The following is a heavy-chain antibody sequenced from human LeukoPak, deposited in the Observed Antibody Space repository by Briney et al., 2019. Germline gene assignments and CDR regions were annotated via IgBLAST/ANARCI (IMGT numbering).Heavy chain of an antibody. D-gene: IGHD3-3*01. CDR1: GYTFTSYG. CDR3: ARDRDFWSGFDAFDI. V-gene: IGHV1-18*01. CDR2: ISAYNGNT. Sequence: ASVKVSCKASGYTFTSYGISWVRQAPGQGLEWMGWISAYNGNTNYAQKLQGRVTMTTDTSTSTAYMELRSLRSDDAAVYYCARDRDFWSGFDAFDIWGQGTMVTVSS. J-gene: IGHJ3*02.